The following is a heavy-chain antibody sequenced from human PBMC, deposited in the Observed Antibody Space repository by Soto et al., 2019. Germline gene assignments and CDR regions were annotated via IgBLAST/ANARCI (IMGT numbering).Heavy chain of an antibody. J-gene: IGHJ6*02. CDR1: GFTFSSYA. Sequence: GGSLRLSCAASGFTFSSYAMHWVRQAPGKRLEWVAVISYDGSNKYYADSVKGRFTISRDNSKNTLYLQMNSLRAEDTAVYYCARDHVDIVVVPAAMPLRYYYYGMDVWGQGTTVTVSS. CDR2: ISYDGSNK. CDR3: ARDHVDIVVVPAAMPLRYYYYGMDV. V-gene: IGHV3-30-3*01. D-gene: IGHD2-2*01.